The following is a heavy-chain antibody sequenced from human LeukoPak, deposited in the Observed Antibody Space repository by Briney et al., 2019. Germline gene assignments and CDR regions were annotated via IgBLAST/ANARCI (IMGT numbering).Heavy chain of an antibody. CDR3: ARRYNYYDSSGYLGY. Sequence: SETLSLTCAVYGGSFSGYYWSWIRQPPGKGLEWIGEINHSGSTNYNPSLKGRVTISVDTSKNQFSLKLSSVTAADTAVYYCARRYNYYDSSGYLGYWGQGTLVTVSS. J-gene: IGHJ4*02. CDR1: GGSFSGYY. D-gene: IGHD3-22*01. V-gene: IGHV4-34*01. CDR2: INHSGST.